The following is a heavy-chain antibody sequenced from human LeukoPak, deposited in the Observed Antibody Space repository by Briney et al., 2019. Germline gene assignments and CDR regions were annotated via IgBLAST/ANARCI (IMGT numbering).Heavy chain of an antibody. J-gene: IGHJ4*02. CDR2: IYYSGRT. D-gene: IGHD2-2*01. CDR1: GGSLNFSSYY. V-gene: IGHV4-39*01. CDR3: ARSQATAMVSDY. Sequence: PSETLSLTCTVSGGSLNFSSYYWGWIRQPPGKGLEWIGSIYYSGRTYYNPSLKIRVTIFVDTSKNQFSLKLNSVTAADTAVYYCARSQATAMVSDYWGQGTLVTVSS.